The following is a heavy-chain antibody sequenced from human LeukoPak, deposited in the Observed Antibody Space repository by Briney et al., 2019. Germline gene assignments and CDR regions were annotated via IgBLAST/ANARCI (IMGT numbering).Heavy chain of an antibody. V-gene: IGHV1-2*02. CDR3: ARTPGYSYGRSDAFDI. CDR2: INPNSGGT. Sequence: ASVKVSCKASGYTFTGYYMHWVRQAPGQGLEWMGWINPNSGGTNYAQKFQGRVTMTRDTSISTAYMELSRLRSDDTAVYYCARTPGYSYGRSDAFDIWGQGTMVTVSS. CDR1: GYTFTGYY. J-gene: IGHJ3*02. D-gene: IGHD5-18*01.